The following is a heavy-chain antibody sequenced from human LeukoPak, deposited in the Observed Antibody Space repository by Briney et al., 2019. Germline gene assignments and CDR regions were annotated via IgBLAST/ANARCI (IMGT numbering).Heavy chain of an antibody. V-gene: IGHV5-51*01. Sequence: GESLKISCKDSGYSFTSYWIGWVRQMPGKGLEWMGIIFPGDSDTRYSPSFQGQVTISADKSISTAYLQWSSLKASDTAMYYCASQTTPYYYDSSGYGAFDIWGQGTMVTVSS. D-gene: IGHD3-22*01. CDR2: IFPGDSDT. CDR3: ASQTTPYYYDSSGYGAFDI. J-gene: IGHJ3*02. CDR1: GYSFTSYW.